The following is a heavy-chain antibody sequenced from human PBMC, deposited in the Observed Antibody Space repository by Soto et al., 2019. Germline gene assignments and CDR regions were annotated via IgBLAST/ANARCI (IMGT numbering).Heavy chain of an antibody. J-gene: IGHJ3*02. CDR1: GGTISSYA. V-gene: IGHV1-69*12. CDR3: ARRQKSLKEGGGAFDI. D-gene: IGHD3-16*01. Sequence: QVQLVQSGAEVKKPGSSVKVSCQASGGTISSYAISWVQQAPGQGLEWMGGIILILGTANYEQEFQCRVTINAEDSTSTVYMELSSMRSEDTAVYYCARRQKSLKEGGGAFDIWGQGKMATVSS. CDR2: IILILGTA.